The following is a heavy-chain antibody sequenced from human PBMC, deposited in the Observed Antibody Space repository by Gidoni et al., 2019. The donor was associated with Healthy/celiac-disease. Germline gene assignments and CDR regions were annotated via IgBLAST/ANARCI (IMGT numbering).Heavy chain of an antibody. CDR3: AKDEPRDNSPYYYYYYGMDV. CDR2: MSGSGVST. V-gene: IGHV3-23*01. CDR1: GFTFSSYA. Sequence: EVQLLASGGGLVQPGGSLRLSCAASGFTFSSYAMSWVRQAPGKGLEWVSAMSGSGVSTYYADSVKGRFTISRDNSKNTLYLQMNSLRAEDTAVYYCAKDEPRDNSPYYYYYYGMDVWGQGTTVTVSS. D-gene: IGHD6-13*01. J-gene: IGHJ6*02.